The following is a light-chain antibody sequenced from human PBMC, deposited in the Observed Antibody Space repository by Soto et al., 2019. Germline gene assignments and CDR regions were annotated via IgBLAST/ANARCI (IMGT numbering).Light chain of an antibody. CDR2: EVD. CDR1: NSDVGAYNY. Sequence: QSALTQPASVSGSPGQSITISCTGTNSDVGAYNYVSWYQQHPGKAPKLMIYEVDNRPSGISNRFSGSKSGNTASLTISGLQAEDEADYYCSSYTTSSTWVFGGGTKLTVL. V-gene: IGLV2-14*01. J-gene: IGLJ3*02. CDR3: SSYTTSSTWV.